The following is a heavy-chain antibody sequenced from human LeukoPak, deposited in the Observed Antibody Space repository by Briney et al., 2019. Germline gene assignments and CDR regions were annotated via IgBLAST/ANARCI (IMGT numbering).Heavy chain of an antibody. CDR2: ISGSGGIT. CDR3: AKDAVAAGSAYYFEY. Sequence: GGSLRLSCAASGFTFSNYAMSWVRQAPGKGLEWVSVISGSGGITYYEDSVKGRFTISRDNSKNTLYLQMNSLRADDTAIYYCAKDAVAAGSAYYFEYWGQGTLVTVSS. CDR1: GFTFSNYA. J-gene: IGHJ4*02. V-gene: IGHV3-23*01. D-gene: IGHD6-13*01.